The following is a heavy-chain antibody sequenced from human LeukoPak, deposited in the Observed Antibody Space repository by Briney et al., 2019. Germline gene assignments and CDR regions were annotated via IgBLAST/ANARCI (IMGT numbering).Heavy chain of an antibody. CDR1: GFTFYDHG. V-gene: IGHV3-20*01. CDR3: TRGNVAAATAILYFDY. CDR2: INCNGDST. J-gene: IGHJ4*02. D-gene: IGHD6-13*01. Sequence: GGSLRLSCAASGFTFYDHGVSWVRHAPGKGLEWVSGINCNGDSTGYADSVKGRFTISRDNAKNSLYLQMNSLRAEDTALYHCTRGNVAAATAILYFDYWGQGTLVTVSS.